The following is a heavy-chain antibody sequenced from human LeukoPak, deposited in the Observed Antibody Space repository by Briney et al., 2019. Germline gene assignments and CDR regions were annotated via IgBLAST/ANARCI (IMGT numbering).Heavy chain of an antibody. D-gene: IGHD3-3*01. CDR1: GGSITSNTYY. CDR3: ARQGSGSDF. Sequence: PSETLSLTCAVSGGSITSNTYYWGWIRQPPGKGLEWIGSIYYSGSTYSNPSLKSRVTISVDTSKNQFSLKLSSVTAADTAVYYCARQGSGSDFWGQGTLVTVSS. CDR2: IYYSGST. V-gene: IGHV4-39*01. J-gene: IGHJ4*02.